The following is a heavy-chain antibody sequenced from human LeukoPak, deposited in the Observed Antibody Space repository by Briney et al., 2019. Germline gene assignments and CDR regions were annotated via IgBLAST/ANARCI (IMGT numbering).Heavy chain of an antibody. Sequence: PSETLSLTCAVYGGSFSGYYWSWIRQPPGKGLEWIGEINHSGSTNYNPSLKSRVTISVDTSKNQFSLKLSSVIAADTAVYYCARGARTPSGYGSRTAGRANWFDPWGQGTLVTASS. CDR2: INHSGST. CDR3: ARGARTPSGYGSRTAGRANWFDP. V-gene: IGHV4-34*01. D-gene: IGHD5-12*01. J-gene: IGHJ5*02. CDR1: GGSFSGYY.